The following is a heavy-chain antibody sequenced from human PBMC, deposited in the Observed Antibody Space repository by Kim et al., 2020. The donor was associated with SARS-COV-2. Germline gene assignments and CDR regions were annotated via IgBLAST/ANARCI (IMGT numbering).Heavy chain of an antibody. CDR2: ITNSGGGT. V-gene: IGHV3-23*01. CDR1: GFTFSNYA. CDR3: GRGVSLDY. Sequence: GGSLRLSCAGSGFTFSNYAMSWVRQAPGKGLEWVSAITNSGGGTYYADSVKGRFTISRDNSKNTLYLQMNSLRAEDTAVYYCGRGVSLDYWGQGTLVTVSS. J-gene: IGHJ4*02.